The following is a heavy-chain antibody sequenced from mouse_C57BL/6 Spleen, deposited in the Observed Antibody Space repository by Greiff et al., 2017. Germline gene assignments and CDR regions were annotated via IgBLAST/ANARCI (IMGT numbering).Heavy chain of an antibody. Sequence: QVQLQQPGAELVKPGASVKLSCKASGYTFTSYWMHWVKQRPGRGLEWIGRIDPNSGGTKYNKKFKSKATLTVDKPSSTAYMQLSSLTSEDSAVYYCARSHYDYDGRFAYWGQGTLVTVSA. CDR3: ARSHYDYDGRFAY. CDR1: GYTFTSYW. J-gene: IGHJ3*01. CDR2: IDPNSGGT. D-gene: IGHD2-4*01. V-gene: IGHV1-72*01.